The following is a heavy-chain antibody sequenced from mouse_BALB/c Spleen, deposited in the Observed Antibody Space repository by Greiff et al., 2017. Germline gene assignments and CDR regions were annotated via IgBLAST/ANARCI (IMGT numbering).Heavy chain of an antibody. D-gene: IGHD2-4*01. CDR1: GYTFTSYW. CDR2: INPSTGYT. V-gene: IGHV1-7*01. Sequence: VKLQESGAELAKPGASVKMSCKASGYTFTSYWMHWVKQRPGQGLEWIGYINPSTGYTEYNQKFKDKATLTADKSSSTAYMQLSSLTSEDSAVYYCARGGSTMITTNYYFDYWGQGTTLTVSS. CDR3: ARGGSTMITTNYYFDY. J-gene: IGHJ2*01.